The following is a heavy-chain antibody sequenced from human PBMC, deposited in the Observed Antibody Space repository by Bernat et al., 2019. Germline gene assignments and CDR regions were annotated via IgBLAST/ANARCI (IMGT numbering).Heavy chain of an antibody. J-gene: IGHJ6*02. V-gene: IGHV4-39*01. Sequence: QLQLQESGPGLVKPSETLSLTCTVSGGSISSSSYYWGWIRQPPGKGLEWIGSIYYSGSTYYNPSLKSRVTISVDTARNQFSLKLSSVTAADTAVYYCARHRGSWYSYGMDVWGRGTAVTVSS. CDR3: ARHRGSWYSYGMDV. CDR2: IYYSGST. CDR1: GGSISSSSYY. D-gene: IGHD6-13*01.